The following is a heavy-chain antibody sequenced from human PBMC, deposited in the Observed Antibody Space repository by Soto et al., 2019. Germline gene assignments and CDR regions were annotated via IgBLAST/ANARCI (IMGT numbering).Heavy chain of an antibody. V-gene: IGHV4-4*02. CDR3: ARDRPSYGRNFDY. J-gene: IGHJ4*02. CDR2: IYHSGRT. D-gene: IGHD1-26*01. CDR1: GGSVSSDYW. Sequence: QVQLQESGPGVVKPSGTLSLTCAVSGGSVSSDYWWSWVRLPPGKGLEWIGEIYHSGRTNYNPSLKRRVTISLDTSKYQLSLMLNSVTAADTAVYYCARDRPSYGRNFDYWGQGTLVTVSS.